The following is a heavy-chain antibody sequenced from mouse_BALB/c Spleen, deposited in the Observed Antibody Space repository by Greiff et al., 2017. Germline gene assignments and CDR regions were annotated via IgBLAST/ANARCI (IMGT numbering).Heavy chain of an antibody. CDR2: ISSGGSYT. D-gene: IGHD1-1*01. CDR3: TTSYEAY. V-gene: IGHV5-6-4*01. J-gene: IGHJ3*01. CDR1: GFTFSSYT. Sequence: EVMLVESGGGLVKPGGSLKLSCAASGFTFSSYTMSWVRQTPEKRLEWVATISSGGSYTYYPDSVKGRFTISRDNAKNTLYLQMSSLKSEDTAMYYCTTSYEAYWGQGTLVTVSA.